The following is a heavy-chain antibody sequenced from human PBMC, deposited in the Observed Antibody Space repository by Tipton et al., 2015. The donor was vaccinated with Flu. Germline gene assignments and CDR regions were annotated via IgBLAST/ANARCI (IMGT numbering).Heavy chain of an antibody. J-gene: IGHJ4*02. Sequence: TLSLTCTVSSGSIRSTNYFCAWIRQPPGKRLELIGSIYPTGTTYYNPSLKSRVTISVDTSKRQFSLMLKSVTAADTAVYFCARLSYYDVDLKNFYFEDWGQGALVTVSS. D-gene: IGHD3-10*02. CDR3: ARLSYYDVDLKNFYFED. V-gene: IGHV4-39*01. CDR2: IYPTGTT. CDR1: SGSIRSTNYF.